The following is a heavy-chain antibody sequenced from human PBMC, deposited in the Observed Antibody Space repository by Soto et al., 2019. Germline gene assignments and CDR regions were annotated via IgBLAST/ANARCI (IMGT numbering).Heavy chain of an antibody. D-gene: IGHD2-2*02. J-gene: IGHJ4*02. Sequence: EVQLLESGGGLVQPGGSLRLSCAASGFTFSSYAMSWVRQAPGKGLEWVSAISGSGGSTYYADSVKGRFTISRDNSKNTLYLQMNSLRAEDTAVYYCAKERCSSTSCYSLFDYWGQGTLVTVSS. V-gene: IGHV3-23*01. CDR2: ISGSGGST. CDR3: AKERCSSTSCYSLFDY. CDR1: GFTFSSYA.